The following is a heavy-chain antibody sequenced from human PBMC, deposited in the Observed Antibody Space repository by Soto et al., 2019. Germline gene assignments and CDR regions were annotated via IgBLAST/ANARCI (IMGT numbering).Heavy chain of an antibody. CDR2: IIPIFGTA. J-gene: IGHJ4*02. Sequence: SVKVSCKAPGVHFSSYAISCMRQAPGQGLEWMGGIIPIFGTANYAQKFQGRVTITADKSTSTAYMELSSLRSEDTAVYYCARLSGYCSTTSCYFDYWGQGTLVTVSS. V-gene: IGHV1-69*06. CDR1: GVHFSSYA. CDR3: ARLSGYCSTTSCYFDY. D-gene: IGHD2-2*01.